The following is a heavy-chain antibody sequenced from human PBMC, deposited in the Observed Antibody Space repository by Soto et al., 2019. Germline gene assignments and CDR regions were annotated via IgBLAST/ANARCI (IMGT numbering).Heavy chain of an antibody. Sequence: GSLRLSCAASGFTFSSYGMHWVRQAPGKGLEWVAVISYDGSNKYYADSVKGRFTISRDNSKNTLYLQMNSLRAEDTAVYYWAKIFRVLVVGVAVTLGVPGDSGGQETLVTVS. CDR1: GFTFSSYG. J-gene: IGHJ4*02. CDR2: ISYDGSNK. CDR3: AKIFRVLVVGVAVTLGVPGDS. V-gene: IGHV3-30*18. D-gene: IGHD3-16*01.